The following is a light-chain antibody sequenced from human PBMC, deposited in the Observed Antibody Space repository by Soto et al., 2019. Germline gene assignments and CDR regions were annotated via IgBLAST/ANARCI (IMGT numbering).Light chain of an antibody. Sequence: EIVLTQSPVTLSLSPGDTATLSCRASQRISIYLGWYQQKPGQAPRLLIYDASNRATAIPPRFSGSGSGTDFTLTINSLEPEDFAIYFCQQRSAGVTFGQGTRLEIK. CDR3: QQRSAGVT. CDR2: DAS. V-gene: IGKV3-11*01. CDR1: QRISIY. J-gene: IGKJ5*01.